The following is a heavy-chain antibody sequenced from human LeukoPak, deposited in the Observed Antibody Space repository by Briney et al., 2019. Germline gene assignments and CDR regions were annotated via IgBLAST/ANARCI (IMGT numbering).Heavy chain of an antibody. CDR1: GGSFSGYY. Sequence: SETLSLTCAVYGGSFSGYYWSWIRQPPGKGLEWIGYIYYSGSTYYNPSLKSRVTISVDTSKNQFSLKLSSVTAADTAVYYCARDSEDAFDIWGQGTMVTVSS. V-gene: IGHV4-30-4*08. CDR3: ARDSEDAFDI. CDR2: IYYSGST. J-gene: IGHJ3*02.